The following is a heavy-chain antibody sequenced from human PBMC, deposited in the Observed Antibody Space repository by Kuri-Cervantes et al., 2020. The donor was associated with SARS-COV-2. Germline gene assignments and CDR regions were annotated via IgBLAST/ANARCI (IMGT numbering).Heavy chain of an antibody. CDR1: GFTFSSYG. CDR2: IRYDGSNK. CDR3: ARVRSWDEYFDY. J-gene: IGHJ4*02. D-gene: IGHD6-13*01. V-gene: IGHV3-30*02. Sequence: GGSLRLSCAASGFTFSSYGMHWVRQAPGKGLEWVAFIRYDGSNKYYADSVKGRFTISRDNSKNTLYLQMNSLRAEDTAVYYCARVRSWDEYFDYWGQGTLGTVSS.